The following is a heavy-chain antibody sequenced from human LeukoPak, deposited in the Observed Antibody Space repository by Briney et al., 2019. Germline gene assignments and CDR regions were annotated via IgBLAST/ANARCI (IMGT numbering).Heavy chain of an antibody. V-gene: IGHV3-7*01. CDR3: ASAPIVGVPTRRPTYFDF. D-gene: IGHD2-2*01. J-gene: IGHJ4*02. CDR1: GFTFSSYW. CDR2: IKQDESEK. Sequence: GGSLRLSCAASGFTFSSYWMSWVRQAPGKGLEWVANIKQDESEKYYVDSVKGRFTISRDNAKKSLYLQMNSLRAEDTAMYYCASAPIVGVPTRRPTYFDFWGQGALVTVSS.